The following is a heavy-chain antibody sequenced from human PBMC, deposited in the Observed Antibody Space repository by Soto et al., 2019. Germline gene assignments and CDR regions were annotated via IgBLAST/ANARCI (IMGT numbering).Heavy chain of an antibody. Sequence: QVQLVQSGAEVKKPGSSVKVSSKASGGTFSSYAISWVRQAHGQGLEWMGGIIPIFGTANYAQKFEGRVTITADESTSTAYMELSSLRSEDTAVYYCARDRRGYCSCTSCYISEEKEYYYYGMDVWGQGTTVTVSS. V-gene: IGHV1-69*01. D-gene: IGHD2-2*02. CDR3: ARDRRGYCSCTSCYISEEKEYYYYGMDV. CDR2: IIPIFGTA. CDR1: GGTFSSYA. J-gene: IGHJ6*02.